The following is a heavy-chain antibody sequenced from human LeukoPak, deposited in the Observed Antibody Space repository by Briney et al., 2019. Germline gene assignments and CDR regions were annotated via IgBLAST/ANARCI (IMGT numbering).Heavy chain of an antibody. V-gene: IGHV4-39*07. Sequence: SETLSLTCTVSGGSISSNSFYWGWVRQPPGKGLEWIGSIYYNGNTYYNPSLKSRVTISVDTSKKQFSLKLTSVTAADTAVFYCARGPTNDYGGKDLDLWGRGTLVTVSS. CDR3: ARGPTNDYGGKDLDL. CDR2: IYYNGNT. D-gene: IGHD4-23*01. J-gene: IGHJ2*01. CDR1: GGSISSNSFY.